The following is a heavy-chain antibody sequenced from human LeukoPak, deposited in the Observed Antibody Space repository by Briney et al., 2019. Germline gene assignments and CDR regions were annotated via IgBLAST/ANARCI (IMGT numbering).Heavy chain of an antibody. CDR3: ARANYYDSSGYSDY. CDR1: GGTFSSYA. V-gene: IGHV1-69*13. Sequence: ASVKVSCKASGGTFSSYAISWVRQAPGQGLEWMGGITPIFGTANYAQKFQGRVTITADESTSAAYMELSSLRSEDTAVYYCARANYYDSSGYSDYWGQGTLVTVSS. D-gene: IGHD3-22*01. CDR2: ITPIFGTA. J-gene: IGHJ4*02.